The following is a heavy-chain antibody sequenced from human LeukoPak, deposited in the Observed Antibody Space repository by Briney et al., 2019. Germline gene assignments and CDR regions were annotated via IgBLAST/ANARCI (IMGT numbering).Heavy chain of an antibody. CDR3: AKAQPLYSSSSVLDY. CDR2: IYYSGST. Sequence: SETLSLTCTVSGGSISSYYWSWIRQPPGKGLEWIGYIYYSGSTNYNPSLKSRVTISVDTSKNQFSLKLSSVTAADTAVYYCAKAQPLYSSSSVLDYWGQGTLVTVSS. D-gene: IGHD6-6*01. CDR1: GGSISSYY. V-gene: IGHV4-59*01. J-gene: IGHJ4*02.